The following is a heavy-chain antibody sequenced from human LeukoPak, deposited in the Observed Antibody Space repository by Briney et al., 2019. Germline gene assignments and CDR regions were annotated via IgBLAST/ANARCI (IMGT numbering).Heavy chain of an antibody. CDR1: GFTFSSYW. J-gene: IGHJ6*02. D-gene: IGHD1-26*01. CDR2: IKQDGSEK. Sequence: GGSLRLSCAASGFTFSSYWMSWVRQAPGKGLEWVANIKQDGSEKYYVDSVKGRFTISRDNAKNSLYLQMNSLRAEDTAVYYCATAPGGQAYYYYGMDVWGQGTTVTVSS. CDR3: ATAPGGQAYYYYGMDV. V-gene: IGHV3-7*01.